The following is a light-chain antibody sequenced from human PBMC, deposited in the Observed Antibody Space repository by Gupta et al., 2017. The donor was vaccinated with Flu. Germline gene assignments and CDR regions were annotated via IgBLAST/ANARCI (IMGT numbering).Light chain of an antibody. J-gene: IGLJ2*01. V-gene: IGLV2-14*04. CDR1: NSDIGGYNF. CDR2: DVT. Sequence: TNSDIGGYNFVSWYQQYPDRAPKLMIFDVTDRPSGVSDRFSGSKSGNTASLTISGLQAEDEADYYCSSFTSSTTLVFGGGTKLTVL. CDR3: SSFTSSTTLV.